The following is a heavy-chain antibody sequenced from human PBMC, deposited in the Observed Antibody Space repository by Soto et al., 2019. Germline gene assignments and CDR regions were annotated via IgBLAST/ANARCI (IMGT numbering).Heavy chain of an antibody. CDR2: IWYDGSNK. D-gene: IGHD3-22*01. CDR1: GFTFSSYG. J-gene: IGHJ4*02. Sequence: QVQLVESGGGVVQPGRSLRLSCAASGFTFSSYGMHWVRQAPGKGLEWVAVIWYDGSNKYYADSVKGRFTISRDNSKNTIYLQMKSFRAEDTAVYYCARDGGYYYDSSGYYQPFDYWGQGTLVTVSS. V-gene: IGHV3-33*01. CDR3: ARDGGYYYDSSGYYQPFDY.